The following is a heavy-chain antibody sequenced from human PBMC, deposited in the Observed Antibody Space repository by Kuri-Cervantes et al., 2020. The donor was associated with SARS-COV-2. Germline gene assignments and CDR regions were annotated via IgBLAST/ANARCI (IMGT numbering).Heavy chain of an antibody. J-gene: IGHJ5*02. V-gene: IGHV3-7*01. D-gene: IGHD2-2*01. Sequence: GESLKISCAASGFTFSSYWMSWVRQAPGKGLEWVANIKQDGSEKYYVDSVKGRFTISRDNAKNSLYLQMNSLRAEDTAVYYCTRDNGDCSSSTCYVGFDPWGQGTLVTVSS. CDR3: TRDNGDCSSSTCYVGFDP. CDR1: GFTFSSYW. CDR2: IKQDGSEK.